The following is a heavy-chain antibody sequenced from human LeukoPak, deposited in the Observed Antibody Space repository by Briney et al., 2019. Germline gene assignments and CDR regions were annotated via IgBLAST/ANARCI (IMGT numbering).Heavy chain of an antibody. J-gene: IGHJ3*02. D-gene: IGHD1-26*01. CDR3: AAGYQWELLLLSDAFDI. Sequence: GASVKVSCKASGYTFTGYYMHWVRQAPGQGLERMGWINPNSGGTNYAQKFQGRVTITRDMSTSTAYMELSSLRSEDTAVYYCAAGYQWELLLLSDAFDIWGQGTMVTVSS. V-gene: IGHV1-2*02. CDR1: GYTFTGYY. CDR2: INPNSGGT.